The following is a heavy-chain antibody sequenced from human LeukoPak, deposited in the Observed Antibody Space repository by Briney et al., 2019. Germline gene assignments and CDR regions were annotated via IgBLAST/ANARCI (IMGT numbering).Heavy chain of an antibody. D-gene: IGHD2-21*01. J-gene: IGHJ4*02. Sequence: GASVKVSCKASGYTFTGYYMHLVRQAPGQGLEWVGWINPNSGGTNYAQKFQGRVTMTRDTSITTVYMELSRLRSDDTAVFYCARGGPYCTGDCRDYWGQGTLVTVSS. CDR1: GYTFTGYY. V-gene: IGHV1-2*02. CDR3: ARGGPYCTGDCRDY. CDR2: INPNSGGT.